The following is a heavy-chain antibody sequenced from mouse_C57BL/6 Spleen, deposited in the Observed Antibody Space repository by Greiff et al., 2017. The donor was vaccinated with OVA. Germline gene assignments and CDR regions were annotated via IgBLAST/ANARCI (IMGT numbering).Heavy chain of an antibody. CDR3: ARGYYVYDYFDY. J-gene: IGHJ2*01. CDR2: IYPSDSET. Sequence: VQLQQPGAELVRPGSSVKLSCKASGYTFTSYWMDWVKQRPGQGLEWIGNIYPSDSETHYTQKFKDKATLTVDKSSSTAYMQLSSLTSEDTAVYYCARGYYVYDYFDYWGQGTTLTVSS. V-gene: IGHV1-61*01. D-gene: IGHD2-2*01. CDR1: GYTFTSYW.